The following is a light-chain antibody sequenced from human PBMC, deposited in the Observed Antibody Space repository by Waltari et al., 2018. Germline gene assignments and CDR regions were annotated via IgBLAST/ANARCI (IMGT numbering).Light chain of an antibody. Sequence: EIVLPQSPGTLSLSPGERATLSCRASQSFSRTFAWYQQKPAQAPRLLIYDASTRSTGIPDRFSGSGSGTDFSLTISRLEPEDFAVYYCQKYGTLPATFGQGTKVEIK. CDR2: DAS. CDR3: QKYGTLPAT. J-gene: IGKJ1*01. CDR1: QSFSRTF. V-gene: IGKV3-20*01.